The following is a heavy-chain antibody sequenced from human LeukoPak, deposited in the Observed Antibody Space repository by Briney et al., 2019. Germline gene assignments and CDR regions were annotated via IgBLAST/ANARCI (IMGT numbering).Heavy chain of an antibody. CDR2: ISAYNGNT. CDR3: ARGLQENLAWLTAFSAFDI. V-gene: IGHV1-18*01. D-gene: IGHD6-19*01. Sequence: ASVTVSFTSSGYTFTSYGISWVRQAPGQGLEWMGWISAYNGNTNYAQKVQGRVTMTTDTSTSTAYMELRSLRSDDTAVYYCARGLQENLAWLTAFSAFDIWGQGTMVTVSS. CDR1: GYTFTSYG. J-gene: IGHJ3*02.